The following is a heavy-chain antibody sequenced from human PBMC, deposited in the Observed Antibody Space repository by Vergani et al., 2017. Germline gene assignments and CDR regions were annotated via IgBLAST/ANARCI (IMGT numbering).Heavy chain of an antibody. CDR2: IYYSGST. J-gene: IGHJ5*02. CDR3: ARGAVFDP. Sequence: QVQLQESGPGLVKPSETLSLTCTVSGGSISSYYWSWIRQPPGKGLEWIGYIYYSGSTNYNPSLKSRVTISVDTSKNQFSLKLSSVTAADTAVYYCARGAVFDPWGQGTLVTVSS. V-gene: IGHV4-59*12. CDR1: GGSISSYY.